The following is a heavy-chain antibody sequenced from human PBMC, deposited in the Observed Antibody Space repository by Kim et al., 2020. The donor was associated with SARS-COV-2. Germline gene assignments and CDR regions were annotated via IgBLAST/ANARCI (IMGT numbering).Heavy chain of an antibody. D-gene: IGHD6-19*01. CDR2: ISASSSTK. CDR3: AKDPERETSGWYIKYF. Sequence: GGSLRLSCAASGFTFGSYALTWIRQAPGKGLEWVSTISASSSTKYYADSVKGRFTISRDYSKNTLYLQLNSLRAEDTALSYCAKDPERETSGWYIKYF. CDR1: GFTFGSYA. J-gene: IGHJ1*01. V-gene: IGHV3-23*01.